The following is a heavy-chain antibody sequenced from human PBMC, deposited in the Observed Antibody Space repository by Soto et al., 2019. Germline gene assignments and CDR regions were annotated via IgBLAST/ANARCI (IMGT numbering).Heavy chain of an antibody. CDR2: IIPILGIA. CDR1: GGTFSSYT. CDR3: ARSSSGSGSYYYNWFDP. D-gene: IGHD3-10*01. Sequence: SVKVSCKASGGTFSSYTISWVRQAPGQGLEWMGRIIPILGIANYAQKFQGRVTITADKSTSTAYMELSSLRSEDTAVYYCARSSSGSGSYYYNWFDPWGQGTLVTVSS. V-gene: IGHV1-69*02. J-gene: IGHJ5*02.